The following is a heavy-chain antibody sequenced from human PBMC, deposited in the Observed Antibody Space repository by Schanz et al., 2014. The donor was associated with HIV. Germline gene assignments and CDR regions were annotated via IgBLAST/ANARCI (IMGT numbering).Heavy chain of an antibody. CDR3: RVFMGAFEV. D-gene: IGHD6-13*01. J-gene: IGHJ3*01. CDR2: ITPDGSVT. V-gene: IGHV3-74*02. Sequence: VQLVESGGGLVQPGGSLRLSCAASGFRFDDYAMHWVRQGPGKGLAWVSYITPDGSVTYADSVKGRFTTSRDSSKNTLFLQMNSLRVEDTATYYCRVFMGAFEVWGQGTMVTVSS. CDR1: GFRFDDYA.